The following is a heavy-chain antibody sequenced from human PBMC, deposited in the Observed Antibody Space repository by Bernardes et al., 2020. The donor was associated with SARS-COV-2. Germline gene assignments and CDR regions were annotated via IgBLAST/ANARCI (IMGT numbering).Heavy chain of an antibody. CDR2: IHHSGST. V-gene: IGHV4-4*02. CDR1: GDSITSDNW. J-gene: IGHJ5*02. D-gene: IGHD3-10*01. CDR3: ARGYYSGSS. Sequence: SETLSLTCAVSGDSITSDNWWIWVRQPPGKGLDWIGEIHHSGSTNYNPSLKSRVTISLDKSKKQFSLKVTSVTAADTAVYYCARGYYSGSSWGQGTLVTVSS.